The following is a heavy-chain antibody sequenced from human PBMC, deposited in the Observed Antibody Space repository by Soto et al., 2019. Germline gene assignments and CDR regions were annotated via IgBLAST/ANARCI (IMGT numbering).Heavy chain of an antibody. D-gene: IGHD5-18*01. Sequence: QVQLVESGGGVVQPGRSLRLSCAASGFTFSSYAMHWVRQAPGKGLEWVAVISYDGSNKYYADSVKGRFTISRDNSKNTLYLQMNSLRAEDTAVYYCARDRGVGYSYGQPHYYYYGMDVWGQGTTVTVSS. V-gene: IGHV3-30-3*01. CDR2: ISYDGSNK. CDR1: GFTFSSYA. J-gene: IGHJ6*02. CDR3: ARDRGVGYSYGQPHYYYYGMDV.